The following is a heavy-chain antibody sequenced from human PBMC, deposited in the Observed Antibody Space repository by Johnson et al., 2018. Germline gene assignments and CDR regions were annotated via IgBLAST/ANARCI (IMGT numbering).Heavy chain of an antibody. CDR2: IKSNTVGGTT. CDR3: TLAFAI. V-gene: IGHV3-15*07. Sequence: EEQLVDTGGGLLKPGGSLRLSCEASGFTFSDAWMDWVRQAPGKGPEWVGRIKSNTVGGTTEYSSAVKGRFTISIDDSKNTLYLQRDSLKTEDTPVYYCTLAFAIWGRGTMVIVSS. CDR1: GFTFSDAW. J-gene: IGHJ3*02.